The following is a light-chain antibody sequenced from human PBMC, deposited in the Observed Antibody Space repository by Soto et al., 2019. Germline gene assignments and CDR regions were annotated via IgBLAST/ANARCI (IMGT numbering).Light chain of an antibody. CDR2: QNN. CDR1: NLGNKY. V-gene: IGLV3-1*01. J-gene: IGLJ2*01. Sequence: SYELTQPPSVSVSPGQTASITCSGNNLGNKYVCWYQQKPGQSPVLVIYQNNNRPSGIPERFSGSNSGNTATLTISGTQAMDEADYYCQAWDSSVVFGGGTKLPS. CDR3: QAWDSSVV.